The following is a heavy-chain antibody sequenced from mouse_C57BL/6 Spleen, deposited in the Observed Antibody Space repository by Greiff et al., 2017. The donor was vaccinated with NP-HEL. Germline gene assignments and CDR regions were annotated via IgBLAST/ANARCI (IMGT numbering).Heavy chain of an antibody. CDR2: ISSGSSTI. D-gene: IGHD2-3*01. CDR3: ARNGYYEVGYYFDY. Sequence: EVQLVESGGGLVKPGGSLKLSCAASGFTFSDYGMHWVRQAPEKGLEWVAYISSGSSTIYYADTVKGRFTISRDNAKNTLFLQMTSLRSEDTAMYYCARNGYYEVGYYFDYWGQGTTLTVSS. J-gene: IGHJ2*01. V-gene: IGHV5-17*01. CDR1: GFTFSDYG.